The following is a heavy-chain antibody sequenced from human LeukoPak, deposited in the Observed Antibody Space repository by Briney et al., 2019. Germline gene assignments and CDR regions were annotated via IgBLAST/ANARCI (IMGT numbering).Heavy chain of an antibody. CDR3: ARSFASKNGEELDY. D-gene: IGHD2-8*01. Sequence: GGSLRLSCAASGFTFSSYSMNWVRQAPGKGLEWVSSISSSSSYIYYADSVKGRSTISRDNAKNSLYLQMNSLRAEDTAVYYCARSFASKNGEELDYWGQGTLVTVSS. J-gene: IGHJ4*02. CDR1: GFTFSSYS. V-gene: IGHV3-21*01. CDR2: ISSSSSYI.